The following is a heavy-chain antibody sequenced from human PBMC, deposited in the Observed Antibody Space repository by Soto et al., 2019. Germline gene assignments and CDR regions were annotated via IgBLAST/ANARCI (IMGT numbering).Heavy chain of an antibody. CDR2: INPNSGGT. CDR3: ARDYYGDGYYFDY. V-gene: IGHV1-2*04. J-gene: IGHJ4*02. D-gene: IGHD4-17*01. Sequence: ASVKVSCKASGYTFTGYYMHWVRQAPGQGLEWMGWINPNSGGTNYAQKFQGWVTMTRDTSISTAYMELSRLRSDDTAAYYCARDYYGDGYYFDYWGQGTLVTVSS. CDR1: GYTFTGYY.